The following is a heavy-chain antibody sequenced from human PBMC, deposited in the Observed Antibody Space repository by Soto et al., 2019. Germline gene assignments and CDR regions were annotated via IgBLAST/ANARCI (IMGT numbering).Heavy chain of an antibody. CDR2: IYYSGST. CDR1: GGYISSSSYY. J-gene: IGHJ4*02. CDR3: GGGVTYVWESTRSGPCFDN. Sequence: SQTLSLTYTVSGGYISSSSYYWGWIRQPPGKGLEWIGSIYYSGSTYYNPSLKSRVTISVDTSKNQFSLKLSSVTAAALAVFSFGGGVTYVWESTRSGPCFDNWGQGIWDTVSP. D-gene: IGHD3-16*01. V-gene: IGHV4-39*01.